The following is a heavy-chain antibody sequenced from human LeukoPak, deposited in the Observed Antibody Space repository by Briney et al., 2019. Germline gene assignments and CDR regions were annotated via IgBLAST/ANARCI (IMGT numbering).Heavy chain of an antibody. D-gene: IGHD2-21*02. Sequence: SETLSLTCAVYGESFSGYYWSWIRQPPGKGLEWIGEINHSGSTNYNPSLKSRVTISVDTSKNQFSLKLSSVTAADTAVYYCATLPGYCGGDCYRPTDAFDIWGQGTMVTVSS. CDR3: ATLPGYCGGDCYRPTDAFDI. J-gene: IGHJ3*02. V-gene: IGHV4-34*01. CDR1: GESFSGYY. CDR2: INHSGST.